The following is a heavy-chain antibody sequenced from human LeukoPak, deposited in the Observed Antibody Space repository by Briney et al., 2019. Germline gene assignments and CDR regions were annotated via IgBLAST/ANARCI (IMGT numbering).Heavy chain of an antibody. CDR3: ARARITMVRGIIILYYFDY. D-gene: IGHD3-10*01. Sequence: SETLSLTCTVSGGSISSYYWSWIRQPPGKGLEWIGYIYYSGSTNYNPSLKSRVTISVDTSKNQFSLKLSSVTAADTAVCYCARARITMVRGIIILYYFDYWGQGTLVTVSS. CDR1: GGSISSYY. CDR2: IYYSGST. V-gene: IGHV4-59*01. J-gene: IGHJ4*02.